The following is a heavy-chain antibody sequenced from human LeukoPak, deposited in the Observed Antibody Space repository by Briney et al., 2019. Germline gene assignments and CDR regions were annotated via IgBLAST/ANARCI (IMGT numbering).Heavy chain of an antibody. V-gene: IGHV4-59*01. J-gene: IGHJ6*02. CDR2: IYYSGST. D-gene: IGHD3-9*01. CDR3: VRVWGCDILTGYYYYYYGMDV. CDR1: GGSISSYY. Sequence: SETLSLTCTVSGGSISSYYWSWIRQPPGKGLEWIGYIYYSGSTNYNPSLKSRVTISVDTSKNQFSLKLSSVTAADTAVYYCVRVWGCDILTGYYYYYYGMDVWGQGTTVTVSS.